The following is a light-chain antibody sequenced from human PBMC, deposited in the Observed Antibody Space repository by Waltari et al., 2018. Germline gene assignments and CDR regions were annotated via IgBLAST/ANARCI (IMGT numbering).Light chain of an antibody. V-gene: IGLV2-14*03. CDR2: DGS. J-gene: IGLJ3*02. CDR1: SSDIGTYDY. CDR3: SSFTTRSTWV. Sequence: QFALTQPASVSGSPGQSITISCTGTSSDIGTYDYVSWYQQHPGQAPKPILYDGSHRPSGVPNRFSGSQSANTASLTISGLQAEDESDYYCSSFTTRSTWVFGGGTKLTVL.